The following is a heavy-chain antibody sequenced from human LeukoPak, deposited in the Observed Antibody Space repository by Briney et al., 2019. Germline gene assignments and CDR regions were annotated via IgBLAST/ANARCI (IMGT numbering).Heavy chain of an antibody. CDR2: ISAYENTT. CDR3: TRDNSIIPAEIAYY. J-gene: IGHJ4*02. Sequence: SVKVSCKASGYTFTRYGISCVRQAPSHGHKCLGWISAYENTTKYAQKDKGRVSMTTDTTTSTAYMQLRSPRSDDTAVYYCTRDNSIIPAEIAYYWGQGTQVTVSS. CDR1: GYTFTRYG. D-gene: IGHD2-2*01. V-gene: IGHV1-18*01.